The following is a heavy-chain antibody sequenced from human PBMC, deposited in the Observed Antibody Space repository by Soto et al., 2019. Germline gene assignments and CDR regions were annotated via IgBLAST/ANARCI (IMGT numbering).Heavy chain of an antibody. CDR1: GYTFTGYY. V-gene: IGHV1-2*04. J-gene: IGHJ6*02. D-gene: IGHD3-10*01. CDR3: ARDGGSGSYFSDYYYYYGMDV. Sequence: VKVSCKASGYTFTGYYMHWVRQAPGQGLEWMGWINPNSGGTNYAQKFQGWVTMTRDTSISTAYMELSRLRSDDTAVYYCARDGGSGSYFSDYYYYYGMDVWGQGTTVTVSS. CDR2: INPNSGGT.